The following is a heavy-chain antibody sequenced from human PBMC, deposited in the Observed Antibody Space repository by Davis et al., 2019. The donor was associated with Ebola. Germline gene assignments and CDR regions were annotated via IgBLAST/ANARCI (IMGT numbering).Heavy chain of an antibody. V-gene: IGHV3-23*01. CDR1: GGSFSGYY. J-gene: IGHJ4*02. Sequence: PSETLSLTCAVYGGSFSGYYWSWVRQAPGKGLEWVSAISGSGGSTYYAESVKGRFTISRDNSKNTLYLQMNSLRAEDTAVYYCAKDAGYCTNGVCYLGMENYWGQGTLVTVSS. CDR2: ISGSGGST. D-gene: IGHD2-8*01. CDR3: AKDAGYCTNGVCYLGMENY.